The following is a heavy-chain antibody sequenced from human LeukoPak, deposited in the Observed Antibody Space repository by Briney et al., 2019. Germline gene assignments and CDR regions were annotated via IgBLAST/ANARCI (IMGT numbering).Heavy chain of an antibody. V-gene: IGHV3-23*01. CDR3: ARGISYSSGWFYFDY. CDR2: ISGSAGDT. Sequence: PGGSLRLSCAASGSTFSNYWMTWVRQAPGKGLEWVSGISGSAGDTYYADSVKGRFTISRDNSKNTLYLQMNSLRVEDTAVYHCARGISYSSGWFYFDYWGQGMLVTVSS. D-gene: IGHD6-19*01. J-gene: IGHJ4*02. CDR1: GSTFSNYW.